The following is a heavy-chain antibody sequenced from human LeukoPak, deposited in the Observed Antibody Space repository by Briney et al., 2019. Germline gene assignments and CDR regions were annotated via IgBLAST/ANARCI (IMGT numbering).Heavy chain of an antibody. D-gene: IGHD6-25*01. V-gene: IGHV4-34*01. Sequence: PSETLSLTCAVYGGSFSGYYWSWIRQPPGKGLGWIGEINHSGSTNYNPSLKSRVTISVDTSKNQFSLKLSSVTAADTAVYYCARHPVGGKSFDYWGQGTLVTVSS. J-gene: IGHJ4*02. CDR1: GGSFSGYY. CDR3: ARHPVGGKSFDY. CDR2: INHSGST.